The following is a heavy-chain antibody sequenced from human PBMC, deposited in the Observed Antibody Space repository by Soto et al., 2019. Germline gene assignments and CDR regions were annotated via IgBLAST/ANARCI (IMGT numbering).Heavy chain of an antibody. CDR1: GYTFTGYY. J-gene: IGHJ6*02. D-gene: IGHD3-22*01. CDR3: ARDEGYYYDSSGPYYYGMGV. V-gene: IGHV1-2*04. Sequence: ASVKVSCKASGYTFTGYYMHWVRQAPGQGLEWMGWINPNSGGTNYAQKFQGWVTMTRDTSISTAYMELSRLRSDDTAVYYCARDEGYYYDSSGPYYYGMGVCGQGTTVTVSS. CDR2: INPNSGGT.